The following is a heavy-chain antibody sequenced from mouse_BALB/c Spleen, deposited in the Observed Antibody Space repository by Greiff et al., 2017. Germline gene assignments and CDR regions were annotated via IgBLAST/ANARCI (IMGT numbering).Heavy chain of an antibody. J-gene: IGHJ4*01. CDR3: ARVFSPITTVVAPYAMDY. CDR1: GFSLTSYG. D-gene: IGHD1-1*01. Sequence: VQLQESGPGLVAPSQSLSITCTVSGFSLTSYGVHWVRQPPGKGLEWLGVIWAGGSTNYNSALMSRLSISKDNSKSQVFLKMNSLQTDDTAMYYCARVFSPITTVVAPYAMDYWGQGTSVTVSS. CDR2: IWAGGST. V-gene: IGHV2-9*02.